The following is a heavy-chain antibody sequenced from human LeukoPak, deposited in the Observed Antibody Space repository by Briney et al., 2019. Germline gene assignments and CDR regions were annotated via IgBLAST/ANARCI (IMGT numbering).Heavy chain of an antibody. Sequence: PGGSLRLSCAASGFTFSSYSMNWVRQAPGKGLEWVSSISSSSSYIYYADSVKGRFTISRDNAKNSLYLQMNSLRAEDTAVYYCARGTYFSIAGATGGFDPWGQGTLVTVSS. D-gene: IGHD1-26*01. V-gene: IGHV3-21*01. CDR3: ARGTYFSIAGATGGFDP. J-gene: IGHJ5*02. CDR2: ISSSSSYI. CDR1: GFTFSSYS.